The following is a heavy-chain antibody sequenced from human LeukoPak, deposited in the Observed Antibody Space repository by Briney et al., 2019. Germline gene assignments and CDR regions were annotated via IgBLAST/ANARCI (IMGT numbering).Heavy chain of an antibody. V-gene: IGHV1-8*01. Sequence: ASVKVSCKASGYTFTNYDINWVRQATGQGPEWMGWMNPKSGNTGYAQKFQGRVTMTRNTSISTAYMELSSLRSDDTAVYYCAKLGIAAADSVYFDYWGQGTLVTVSS. CDR3: AKLGIAAADSVYFDY. D-gene: IGHD6-13*01. CDR2: MNPKSGNT. J-gene: IGHJ4*02. CDR1: GYTFTNYD.